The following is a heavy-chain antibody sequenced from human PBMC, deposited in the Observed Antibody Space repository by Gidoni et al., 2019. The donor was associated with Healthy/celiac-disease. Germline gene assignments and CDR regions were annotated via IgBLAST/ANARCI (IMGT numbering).Heavy chain of an antibody. CDR3: ARAHIYGGPHDNNWFDP. V-gene: IGHV4-59*01. D-gene: IGHD4-17*01. Sequence: QVQLQESGPGLVKPSETLSLTCPVSGGSIRSYYWSWIRQPPGKGLEWIGYIYYSGSTNYNPSLKSRVTISVDTSKNQFSLKLSSVTAADTAVYYCARAHIYGGPHDNNWFDPWGQGTLVTVSS. CDR2: IYYSGST. J-gene: IGHJ5*02. CDR1: GGSIRSYY.